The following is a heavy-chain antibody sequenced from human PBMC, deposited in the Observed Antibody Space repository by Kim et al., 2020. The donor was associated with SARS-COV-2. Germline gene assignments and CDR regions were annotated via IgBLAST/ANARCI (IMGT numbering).Heavy chain of an antibody. J-gene: IGHJ4*01. CDR2: ISSNGGST. CDR3: VRDWWERVDSRCPFGY. D-gene: IGHD3-22*01. Sequence: GGSLRLSCAASGFTFSNFAMHWVRQAPGKGLEYVTTISSNGGSTNYANSVKGRFSISRDNSKNTLYLQMGSLRTEDTAVYYCVRDWWERVDSRCPFGYWG. V-gene: IGHV3-64*01. CDR1: GFTFSNFA.